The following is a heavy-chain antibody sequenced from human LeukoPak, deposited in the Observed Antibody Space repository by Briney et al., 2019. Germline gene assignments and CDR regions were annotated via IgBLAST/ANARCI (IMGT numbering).Heavy chain of an antibody. CDR3: AKDGYYSEYFDY. CDR2: ISGSGGST. Sequence: PGGSLRLSCAASGFTFSSYAMSWVRQAPGKGLEWVSVISGSGGSTYYADSVKGRFTISRDDSKNTLYLQMNSLRAEDTAVYYCAKDGYYSEYFDYWGQGTLVTVSS. CDR1: GFTFSSYA. D-gene: IGHD1-26*01. V-gene: IGHV3-23*01. J-gene: IGHJ4*02.